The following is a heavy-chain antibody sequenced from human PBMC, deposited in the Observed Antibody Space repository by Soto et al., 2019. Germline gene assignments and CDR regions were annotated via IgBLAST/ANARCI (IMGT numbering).Heavy chain of an antibody. CDR1: GYTFTSYY. D-gene: IGHD2-15*01. CDR3: ARGISEYCSGSTCYSYYFDH. CDR2: IIPMLGII. V-gene: IGHV1-69*04. J-gene: IGHJ4*02. Sequence: GASVKVSCKASGYTFTSYYMHWVRQAPGQGLEWMGRIIPMLGIINYAQKFQGRVTISADKSTTTVYMELSSLTSEDTAVYYCARGISEYCSGSTCYSYYFDHWGPGTLVTVSS.